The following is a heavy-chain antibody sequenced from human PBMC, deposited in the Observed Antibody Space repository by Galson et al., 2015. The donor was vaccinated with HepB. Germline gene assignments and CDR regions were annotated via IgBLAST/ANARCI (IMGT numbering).Heavy chain of an antibody. D-gene: IGHD6-19*01. CDR2: VMSGSGGA. CDR3: AKCGVLSSGWCNYFDP. J-gene: IGHJ5*02. Sequence: SLRLSCAASGFTFSSYGMIWVRQAPGQGLEWVSAVMSGSGGAFYADSVKGRFTISRDNSKNTRSLQMNSLGAEDTAVYYCAKCGVLSSGWCNYFDPWGQGTLVTVSS. CDR1: GFTFSSYG. V-gene: IGHV3-23*01.